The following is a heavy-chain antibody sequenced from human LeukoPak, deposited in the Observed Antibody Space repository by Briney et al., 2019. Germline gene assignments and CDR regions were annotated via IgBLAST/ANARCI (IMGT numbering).Heavy chain of an antibody. CDR2: ISGSGGST. J-gene: IGHJ4*02. V-gene: IGHV3-23*01. CDR1: GFTFSSYG. D-gene: IGHD3-22*01. Sequence: PGGSLRLSCAASGFTFSSYGMSWVRQAPGKGLEWVSAISGSGGSTYYADSVKGRSTISRDNSKNTLYLQMNSLRAEDTAVYYCAKDRPAVYYYDSSGYVGYYFDYWGQGTLVTVSA. CDR3: AKDRPAVYYYDSSGYVGYYFDY.